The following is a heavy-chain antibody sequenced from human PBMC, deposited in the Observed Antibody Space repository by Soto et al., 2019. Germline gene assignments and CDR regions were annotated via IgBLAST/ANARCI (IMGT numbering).Heavy chain of an antibody. CDR1: GYTFTNYA. CDR3: ARDLAAAGPLDC. CDR2: ISAYNGNT. J-gene: IGHJ4*02. D-gene: IGHD6-13*01. Sequence: QVQLVQSGAEVKKPGASVKVSCKASGYTFTNYAFSWVRQAPGQGLEWMGWISAYNGNTNYPQKLQGRVTMTTDTSASTAYMELRSLRSDDTAVYYCARDLAAAGPLDCWGQGTLVTVSS. V-gene: IGHV1-18*01.